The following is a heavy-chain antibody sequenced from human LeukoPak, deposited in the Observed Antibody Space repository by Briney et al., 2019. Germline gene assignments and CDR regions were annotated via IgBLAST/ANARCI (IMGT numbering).Heavy chain of an antibody. J-gene: IGHJ4*02. CDR1: GGSFSGYY. V-gene: IGHV4-34*01. CDR2: INHSGST. Sequence: SETLSLTCAVYGGSFSGYYWSWIRQPPGKGLEWIGEINHSGSTNYNPSLKSRVTISVDTSKNQFSLKLSSVTAADTAVYYCAGARYSYGKPYYFDYWGQGTLVTVSS. CDR3: AGARYSYGKPYYFDY. D-gene: IGHD5-18*01.